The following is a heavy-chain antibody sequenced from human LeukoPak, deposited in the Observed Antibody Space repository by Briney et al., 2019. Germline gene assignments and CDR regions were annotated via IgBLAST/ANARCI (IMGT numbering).Heavy chain of an antibody. J-gene: IGHJ4*02. Sequence: GGSLRLSCAASGFTFNTYWVSWVRQAPGKGLEWVANIKQDGSEKYYVDSVKGRFTISRDNAKNSLYLQMNSLRAEDTAVYYCASNYYGSSYWGQGTLVTVSS. D-gene: IGHD3-10*01. CDR1: GFTFNTYW. CDR3: ASNYYGSSY. V-gene: IGHV3-7*01. CDR2: IKQDGSEK.